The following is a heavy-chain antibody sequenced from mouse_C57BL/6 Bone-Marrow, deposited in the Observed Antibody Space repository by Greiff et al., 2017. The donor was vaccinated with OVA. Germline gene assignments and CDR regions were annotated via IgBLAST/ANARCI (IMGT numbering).Heavy chain of an antibody. J-gene: IGHJ4*01. CDR2: SDPSDSYT. V-gene: IGHV1-69*01. Sequence: QVQLQQPGAELVMPGASVKLSCKASGYTFTSYWMHWVKQRPGQGLEWIGESDPSDSYTNYTQKFKGKSTLTVDKSSSTAYMQLSSLTSEDSAVYYCASGGLRPYWGQGTSVTVSS. D-gene: IGHD2-4*01. CDR1: GYTFTSYW. CDR3: ASGGLRPY.